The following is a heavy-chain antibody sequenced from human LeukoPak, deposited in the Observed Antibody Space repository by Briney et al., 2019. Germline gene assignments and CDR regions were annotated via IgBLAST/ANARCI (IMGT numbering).Heavy chain of an antibody. V-gene: IGHV1-18*01. Sequence: ASVKVSCKASGYNFTNYGISWVRQAPGHGLEWMGWISVYSGDTNYAHKLQDRVTMTTDTSTSTAFMELRGLRSDDTAFYYCARAPSFGDYGGDYWGQGTLVTVSS. CDR2: ISVYSGDT. CDR3: ARAPSFGDYGGDY. D-gene: IGHD4-17*01. J-gene: IGHJ4*02. CDR1: GYNFTNYG.